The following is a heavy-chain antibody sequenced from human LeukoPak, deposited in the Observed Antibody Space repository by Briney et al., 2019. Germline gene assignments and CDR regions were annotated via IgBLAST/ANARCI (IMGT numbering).Heavy chain of an antibody. V-gene: IGHV4-59*01. CDR3: AGAVRVGASNWFDP. CDR2: IYYSGST. CDR1: GGSISSYY. Sequence: SETLSLTCTVSGGSISSYYWSWIRQPPGKGLEWIGYIYYSGSTNYNPSLKSRVTISVDTSKNQFSLKLSSVTAADTAVYYCAGAVRVGASNWFDPWGQGTLVTVSS. J-gene: IGHJ5*02. D-gene: IGHD1-26*01.